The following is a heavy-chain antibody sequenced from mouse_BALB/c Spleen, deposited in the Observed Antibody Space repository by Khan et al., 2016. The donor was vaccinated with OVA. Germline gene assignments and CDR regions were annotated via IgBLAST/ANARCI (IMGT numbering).Heavy chain of an antibody. CDR1: GFSLSRYN. V-gene: IGHV2-6-4*01. D-gene: IGHD2-14*01. Sequence: QVQLQQSGPGLVAPSQSLSITCTVSGFSLSRYNIHWVRQPPGKGLEWLGMIWGGGVTDYNSTLKSRLSINKDNSKSQVFLKMNSLQTDDTAMYXGARADYRYDGYYAMDFWGQGTSVTVSS. J-gene: IGHJ4*01. CDR2: IWGGGVT. CDR3: ARADYRYDGYYAMDF.